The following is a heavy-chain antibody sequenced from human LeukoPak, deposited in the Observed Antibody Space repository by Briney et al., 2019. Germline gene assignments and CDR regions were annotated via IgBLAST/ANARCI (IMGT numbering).Heavy chain of an antibody. D-gene: IGHD6-13*01. CDR2: ISYDGSNK. J-gene: IGHJ4*02. Sequence: GRSLRLSCAASGFTFSSYGMHWVRQAPGKGLEWVAVISYDGSNKYYADSVKGRFTISRDNAKNSLYLQMNSLRAEDTAVYYCARRGSSSWLGPNFDYWGQGTLVTVSS. CDR3: ARRGSSSWLGPNFDY. V-gene: IGHV3-30*03. CDR1: GFTFSSYG.